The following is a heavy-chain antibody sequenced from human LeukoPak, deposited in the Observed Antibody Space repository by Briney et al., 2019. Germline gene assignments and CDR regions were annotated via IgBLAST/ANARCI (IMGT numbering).Heavy chain of an antibody. D-gene: IGHD1-1*01. CDR3: ARGTTGTTPVRYYYYGMDV. CDR1: GGTFSSYA. CDR2: IIPIFGTA. V-gene: IGHV1-69*13. J-gene: IGHJ6*04. Sequence: PVKVSCKASGGTFSSYAISWVRQAPGQGLEWMGGIIPIFGTANYAQKFQGRVTITADESTSTAYMELSSLRSEDTAVYYCARGTTGTTPVRYYYYGMDVWGKGTTVTVSS.